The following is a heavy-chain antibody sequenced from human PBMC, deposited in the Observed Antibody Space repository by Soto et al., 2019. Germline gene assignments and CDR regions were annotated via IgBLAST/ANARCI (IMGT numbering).Heavy chain of an antibody. CDR2: IVPILGTS. D-gene: IGHD1-1*01. V-gene: IGHV1-69*01. CDR1: GGTFTSYA. J-gene: IGHJ6*02. CDR3: ARELERHNYYYGMDV. Sequence: QVPLVQSGAEVKKPGSSVKVSCKASGGTFTSYAVVWVRQAPGQGLEWMGGIVPILGTSKYAQRFQGRVSLTADGSWSTVYMELSSLRSDDTAIHYCARELERHNYYYGMDVWGQGTTVTVSS.